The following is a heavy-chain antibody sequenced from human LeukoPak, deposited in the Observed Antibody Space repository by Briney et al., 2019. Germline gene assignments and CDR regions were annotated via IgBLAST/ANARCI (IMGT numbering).Heavy chain of an antibody. Sequence: SETLSLTCTVSGYSISSGYYWGWIRQPPRKGLEWIGSIYHSGSTYYNPSLKSRVTISVDTSKNQFSLKLSSVTAADTAVYYCASRLRGLLLGEYHYFDYWGQGTLVTVSS. CDR3: ASRLRGLLLGEYHYFDY. J-gene: IGHJ4*02. D-gene: IGHD3-22*01. CDR1: GYSISSGYY. V-gene: IGHV4-38-2*02. CDR2: IYHSGST.